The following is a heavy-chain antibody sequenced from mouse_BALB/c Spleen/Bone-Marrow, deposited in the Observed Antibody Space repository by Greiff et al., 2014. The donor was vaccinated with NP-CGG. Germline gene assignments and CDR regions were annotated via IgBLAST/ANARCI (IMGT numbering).Heavy chain of an antibody. Sequence: VMLVESGPGLVAPSQSLSITCTVSGFSLTSYGVHWVRQPPGKGLEWLGVIWAGGGTNYNSALMSRLSISKDNSKSQVFLKMNSLQTDDTAMYYCARITTATVAMDYWGQGTSVTVSS. V-gene: IGHV2-9*02. CDR1: GFSLTSYG. CDR2: IWAGGGT. CDR3: ARITTATVAMDY. J-gene: IGHJ4*01. D-gene: IGHD1-2*01.